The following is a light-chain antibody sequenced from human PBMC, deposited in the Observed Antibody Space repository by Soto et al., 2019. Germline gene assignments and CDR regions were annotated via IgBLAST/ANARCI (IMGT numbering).Light chain of an antibody. J-gene: IGKJ1*01. CDR2: AAS. Sequence: DIQMTQSPSSLSASVGDRVTITCRASQGIRNELGWYQQKPGKAPKRLIYAASSLQSGVPSRFSGSGSGTEFPLTNTSLQPEDFATYYRLQHNSYPWTFGQGTKVEIK. V-gene: IGKV1-17*01. CDR1: QGIRNE. CDR3: LQHNSYPWT.